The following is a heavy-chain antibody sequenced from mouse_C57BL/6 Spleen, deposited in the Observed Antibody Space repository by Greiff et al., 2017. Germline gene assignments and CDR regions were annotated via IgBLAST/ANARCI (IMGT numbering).Heavy chain of an antibody. J-gene: IGHJ2*01. V-gene: IGHV1-55*01. CDR1: GYTFTSYW. CDR3: ASLLTTVNYFDY. D-gene: IGHD1-1*01. Sequence: VQLQQPGAELVKPGASVKMSCKASGYTFTSYWITWVKQRPGQGLEWIGDIYPGSGSTNYNEKFKSKATLTVDTSSSTAYMQLSSLTSEDSAVYYCASLLTTVNYFDYWGQGTTLTVSS. CDR2: IYPGSGST.